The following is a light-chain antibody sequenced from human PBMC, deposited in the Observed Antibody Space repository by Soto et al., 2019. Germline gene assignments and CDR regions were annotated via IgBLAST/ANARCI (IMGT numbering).Light chain of an antibody. CDR2: GAS. Sequence: EIVMTQSPGTLSLSPGERATLSCRASQSVSSNLAWYQQIPGQAPRLLIYGASTRATGIPARFSGRGSGTEFTLAISSLQSEDFAVYYCQRYNDWPQTFGLGTNVDIK. CDR1: QSVSSN. V-gene: IGKV3-15*01. CDR3: QRYNDWPQT. J-gene: IGKJ1*01.